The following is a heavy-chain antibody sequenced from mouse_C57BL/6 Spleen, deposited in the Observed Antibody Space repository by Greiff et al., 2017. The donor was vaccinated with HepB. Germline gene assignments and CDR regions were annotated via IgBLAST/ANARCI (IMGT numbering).Heavy chain of an antibody. Sequence: EVQLQQSGPVLVKPGASVKMSCKASGYTFTDYYMNWVKQSHGKSLEWIGVINPYNGGTSYNQKFKGKATLTVDKSSSTAYMELNSLTSEDSAVYYCGKRRGYSWFAYWGQGTLVTVSA. CDR1: GYTFTDYY. CDR3: GKRRGYSWFAY. CDR2: INPYNGGT. V-gene: IGHV1-19*01. D-gene: IGHD3-1*01. J-gene: IGHJ3*01.